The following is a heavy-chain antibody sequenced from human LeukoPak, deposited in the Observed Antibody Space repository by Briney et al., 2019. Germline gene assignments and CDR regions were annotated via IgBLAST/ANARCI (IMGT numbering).Heavy chain of an antibody. D-gene: IGHD3-3*01. CDR1: SYSISSGYY. V-gene: IGHV4-38-2*02. CDR2: MYHRESA. CDR3: ARAESIFGVVITWFDP. Sequence: SETLSLTCLVSSYSISSGYYWGWIRQPPGKGLEWIGSMYHRESAYYNPSLKSRVTISVDTSKNQFSLKLSSVTAADTAVYYCARAESIFGVVITWFDPWGQGTLVTVSS. J-gene: IGHJ5*02.